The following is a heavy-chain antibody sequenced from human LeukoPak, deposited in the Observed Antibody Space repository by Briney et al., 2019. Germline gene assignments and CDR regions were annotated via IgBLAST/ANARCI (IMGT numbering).Heavy chain of an antibody. CDR3: ARDQRASPSPADY. CDR2: INKDGSEK. V-gene: IGHV3-7*01. Sequence: PGGSLRLSCAASGFTFSGSWMTWVRQAPGKGLEGVAHINKDGSEKYYLDSVKGRFTISRDNAKNSLYLQMNSLRAEDTAVYFCARDQRASPSPADYWGQGTLVTVSS. CDR1: GFTFSGSW. J-gene: IGHJ4*02.